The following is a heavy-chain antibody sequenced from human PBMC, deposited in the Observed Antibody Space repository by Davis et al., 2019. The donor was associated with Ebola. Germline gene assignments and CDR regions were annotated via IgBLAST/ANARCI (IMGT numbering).Heavy chain of an antibody. V-gene: IGHV3-48*01. CDR2: ISSSSSTI. J-gene: IGHJ6*02. CDR1: GFTFSSYS. D-gene: IGHD3-16*01. Sequence: GEPLKISCAASGFTFSSYSMNWVRQAPGKGLEWVSYISSSSSTIYYADSVKGRFTISRENAKNSLYLQMNSLRAEDTAVYYCARDLGDYYYYGMDVWGQGTTVTVSS. CDR3: ARDLGDYYYYGMDV.